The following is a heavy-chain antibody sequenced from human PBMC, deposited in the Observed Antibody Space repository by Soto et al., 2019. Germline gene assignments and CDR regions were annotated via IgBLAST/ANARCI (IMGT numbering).Heavy chain of an antibody. Sequence: QVQLVESGGGVVQPGRSLRLSCAASGFTFSTYGMHWVRQAPGKGLEWVAVIWYDGSSKYYADSLKGRFTISRDNSKNTLYLQMNSLRVEDTAVYYCARDGGWLRLYNCFDPWGQGTLVTVSS. CDR3: ARDGGWLRLYNCFDP. CDR2: IWYDGSSK. V-gene: IGHV3-33*01. D-gene: IGHD5-12*01. CDR1: GFTFSTYG. J-gene: IGHJ5*02.